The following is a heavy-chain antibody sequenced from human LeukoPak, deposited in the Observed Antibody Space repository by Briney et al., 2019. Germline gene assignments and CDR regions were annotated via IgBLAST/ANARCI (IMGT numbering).Heavy chain of an antibody. Sequence: SETLSLTCTVSGGSISSYYWSWIRQPPGKGLEWIGYIYYSGSTNYNPSLKSRVTISVDTSKNQFSLKLSSVTAADTAVYYCARGGSSWALLAAFDIWGQGTMVTVSS. D-gene: IGHD6-13*01. CDR3: ARGGSSWALLAAFDI. CDR2: IYYSGST. CDR1: GGSISSYY. J-gene: IGHJ3*02. V-gene: IGHV4-59*01.